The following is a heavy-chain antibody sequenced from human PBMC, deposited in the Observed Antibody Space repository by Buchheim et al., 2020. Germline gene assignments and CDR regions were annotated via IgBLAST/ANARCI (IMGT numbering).Heavy chain of an antibody. J-gene: IGHJ4*02. V-gene: IGHV3-23*04. CDR3: AKDTNYYDSSGYYRFFDY. Sequence: VQLVESGGGVVQPGRSLRLSCAASGFTFSSYAMSWVRQAPGKGLEWASAISGSGGSTYYADSVKGRFTISRDNSKNTLYLQMNSLRAEDTAVYYCAKDTNYYDSSGYYRFFDYWGQGTL. CDR1: GFTFSSYA. D-gene: IGHD3-22*01. CDR2: ISGSGGST.